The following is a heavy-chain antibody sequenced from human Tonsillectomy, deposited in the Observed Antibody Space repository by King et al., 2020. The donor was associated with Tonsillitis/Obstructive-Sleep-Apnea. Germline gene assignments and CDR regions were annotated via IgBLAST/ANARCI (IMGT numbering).Heavy chain of an antibody. V-gene: IGHV1-46*01. CDR3: AGLRFTGGACYLNLDY. D-gene: IGHD2-8*02. CDR2: INPSGGST. CDR1: GYTFTDYY. J-gene: IGHJ4*02. Sequence: QLVQSGAEVKKPGASVKVSCKASGYTFTDYYIQWVRQAPGQGLEWMGIINPSGGSTSYARKFQGRVTITSDTSTSTVYMDLSILRSEDTAVYYCAGLRFTGGACYLNLDYWGQGPLVSVSS.